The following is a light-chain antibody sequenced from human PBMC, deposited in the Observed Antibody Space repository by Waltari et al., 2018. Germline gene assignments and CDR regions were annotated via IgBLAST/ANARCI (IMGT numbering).Light chain of an antibody. V-gene: IGKV1-39*01. CDR1: QSISSD. CDR3: QQSYSTPLAT. Sequence: DIQMTQSPSSLSASVGDRVTITCRASQSISSDLNWYQQKPGKAPKLLIYAASSLQSGVPSRFSGSGSGTDFTLTISSLQPEDFATYYCQQSYSTPLATFGPGTKVDIK. CDR2: AAS. J-gene: IGKJ3*01.